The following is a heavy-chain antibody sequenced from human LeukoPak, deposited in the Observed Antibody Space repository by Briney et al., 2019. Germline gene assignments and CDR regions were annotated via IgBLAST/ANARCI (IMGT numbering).Heavy chain of an antibody. CDR1: GFTFSTYS. V-gene: IGHV3-48*01. CDR2: ISSSSSTI. CDR3: ARGSTYYDSSGQVPFDY. Sequence: GGSLRLSCAASGFTFSTYSINWVRQAPGKGLEWVSYISSSSSTIYYADSVKGRFTISRDNAKNSLYLQMNSLRAEDTAVYYCARGSTYYDSSGQVPFDYWGQGTLVTVSS. J-gene: IGHJ4*02. D-gene: IGHD3-22*01.